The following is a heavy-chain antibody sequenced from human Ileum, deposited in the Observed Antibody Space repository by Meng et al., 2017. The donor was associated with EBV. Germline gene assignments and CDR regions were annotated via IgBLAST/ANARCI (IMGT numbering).Heavy chain of an antibody. V-gene: IGHV7-4-1*01. J-gene: IGHJ4*02. CDR3: ARDKIAVAGITGDY. CDR1: GYPLTSSS. CDR2: INIITGNP. Sequence: QRVQSGHELKKPGDSWKVSCQSSGYPLTSSSMNWVRHAPGQGLEWMGWINIITGNPTYAQGFTGRFVFSLDTSVSTAYLQIDSLKAEDTAVYYCARDKIAVAGITGDYWGQGTLVTVSS. D-gene: IGHD6-19*01.